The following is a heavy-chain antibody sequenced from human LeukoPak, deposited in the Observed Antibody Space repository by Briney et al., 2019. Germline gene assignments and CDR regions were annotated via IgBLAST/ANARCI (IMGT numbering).Heavy chain of an antibody. D-gene: IGHD6-19*01. J-gene: IGHJ4*02. V-gene: IGHV4-34*01. CDR1: GGSFSGYY. Sequence: SETLSLTCAFYGGSFSGYYWSWIRQPPGKGLEWIGELNHIGSTNYNPSLKSRVTITVDTSKNQFSLKLSSVTAADTAVYYCARGVIGGGWYNYWGQGTLVTVSS. CDR2: LNHIGST. CDR3: ARGVIGGGWYNY.